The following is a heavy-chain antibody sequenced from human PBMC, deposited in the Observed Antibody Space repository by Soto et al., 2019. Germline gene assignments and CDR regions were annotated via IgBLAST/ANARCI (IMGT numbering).Heavy chain of an antibody. D-gene: IGHD6-6*01. Sequence: TLSLTCNVSGGSITRGGYYWTWIRRHPGKGLEWIGYIYNSGSRYYNPSLKSRPTISMDTSNNQFSLRMTSVTAADTAIYYCARESRRYTSSVGFYNGMDVWGHGTTVTVSS. V-gene: IGHV4-31*03. CDR3: ARESRRYTSSVGFYNGMDV. CDR2: IYNSGSR. CDR1: GGSITRGGYY. J-gene: IGHJ6*02.